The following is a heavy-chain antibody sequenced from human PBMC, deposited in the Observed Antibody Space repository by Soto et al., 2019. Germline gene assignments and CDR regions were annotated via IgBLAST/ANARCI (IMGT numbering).Heavy chain of an antibody. CDR3: ARGASSPSVAEPGARLRGWMDV. Sequence: GSLRLSCTASGFTFSVYTMNWVRQSPGKGLERVSSISSTGSYIHYADSLKGRLTLSRDNANNSMFLEMNSLRAEDPDIGYSARGASSPSVAEPGARLRGWMDVGAPG. CDR2: ISSTGSYI. CDR1: GFTFSVYT. V-gene: IGHV3-21*01. J-gene: IGHJ6*02. D-gene: IGHD2-15*01.